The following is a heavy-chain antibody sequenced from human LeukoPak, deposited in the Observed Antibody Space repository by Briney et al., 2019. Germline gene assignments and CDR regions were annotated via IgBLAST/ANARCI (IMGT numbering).Heavy chain of an antibody. CDR1: GYTFISYG. CDR3: AREERYYDFWGGFGPPGHMDV. CDR2: ISAYNGNT. J-gene: IGHJ6*03. V-gene: IGHV1-18*01. D-gene: IGHD3-3*01. Sequence: EASVKVSCKASGYTFISYGISWVRQAPGQGLEWMGWISAYNGNTNYAQKLQGRVTMTTDRSTSTAYMELRSLRSDDTAVYYCAREERYYDFWGGFGPPGHMDVWGKGTTVTVSS.